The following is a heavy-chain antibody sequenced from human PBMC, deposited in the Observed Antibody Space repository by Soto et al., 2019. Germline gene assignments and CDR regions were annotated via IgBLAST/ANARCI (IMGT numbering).Heavy chain of an antibody. CDR3: SRQGPLSDNYYAMDV. V-gene: IGHV4-31*03. J-gene: IGHJ6*02. Sequence: QVQLQESGPGLVKPSQTLSLTCTVSGVSISSGGYYWSWIRQHPVKGLEWLGYIYYTETTFYNPSLGGRVTISVDPSKNQFSLSLTSVTAADTAVYYCSRQGPLSDNYYAMDVWGQGTTVIVSS. CDR1: GVSISSGGYY. CDR2: IYYTETT.